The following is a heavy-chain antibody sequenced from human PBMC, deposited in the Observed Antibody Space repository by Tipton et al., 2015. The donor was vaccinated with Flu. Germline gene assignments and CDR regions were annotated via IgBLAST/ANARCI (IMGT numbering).Heavy chain of an antibody. D-gene: IGHD4-11*01. CDR1: GFTFSSYW. J-gene: IGHJ5*01. CDR2: IGHTGNT. V-gene: IGHV4-4*01. Sequence: SLRLSCAASGFTFSSYWMSWVRQAPGKGLEWIGNIGHTGNTYHNPSLKSRVAILVDRSKNQFSLKLSSVTAADTAMYFCARRDYSNYVSEPKNWFDSWGRGTLVTVSS. CDR3: ARRDYSNYVSEPKNWFDS.